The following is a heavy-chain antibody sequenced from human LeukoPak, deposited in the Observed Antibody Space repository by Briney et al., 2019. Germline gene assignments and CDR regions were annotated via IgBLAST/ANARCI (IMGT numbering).Heavy chain of an antibody. V-gene: IGHV3-64D*06. J-gene: IGHJ4*02. CDR1: GFTFSTLP. D-gene: IGHD6-19*01. Sequence: PGGSLRLSCSASGFTFSTLPMHWVRQAPGKGLEYVSGSSSNGGSTYYADSVKGRFTISRDNSKNTLYLQMSSLRPEDTAVYYCMNQISGWVYWGQGTLVTVSS. CDR2: SSSNGGST. CDR3: MNQISGWVY.